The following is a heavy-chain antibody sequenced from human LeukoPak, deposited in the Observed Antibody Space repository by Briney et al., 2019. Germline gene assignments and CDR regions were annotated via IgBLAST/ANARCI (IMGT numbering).Heavy chain of an antibody. Sequence: SETLSLTCAVYGGSFSGYYWSRIRQPPGKGLEWIGEINHSGSTNYNPSLKSRVTISVDTSKNQFSLKLSSVTAADTAVYYCARTLGYCSSTSCYRGYYYYMDVWGKGTTVTVSS. CDR2: INHSGST. J-gene: IGHJ6*03. D-gene: IGHD2-2*02. CDR3: ARTLGYCSSTSCYRGYYYYMDV. V-gene: IGHV4-34*01. CDR1: GGSFSGYY.